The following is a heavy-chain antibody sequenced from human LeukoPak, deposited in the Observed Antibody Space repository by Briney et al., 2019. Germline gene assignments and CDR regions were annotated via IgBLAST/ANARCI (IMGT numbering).Heavy chain of an antibody. D-gene: IGHD6-6*01. Sequence: GGSLRLSCAASGFTFSSYAMSWVRQAPGKGLEWVAVIWYDGSNKHYADSVKGRFTISRDNSKNTLYLQMNSLRAEDTAVYYCARDQFEYSSSSSSFGMDVWGQGTTVTVSS. CDR3: ARDQFEYSSSSSSFGMDV. J-gene: IGHJ6*02. CDR2: IWYDGSNK. CDR1: GFTFSSYA. V-gene: IGHV3-33*08.